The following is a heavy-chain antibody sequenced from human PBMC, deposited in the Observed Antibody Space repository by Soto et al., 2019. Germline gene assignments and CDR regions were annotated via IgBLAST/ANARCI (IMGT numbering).Heavy chain of an antibody. Sequence: SVKVSCKASGFTFTSSAVQWVRQARGQRLEWIGWIVVGSGNTNYAQKFQERVTITRGMSTSTAYMELSSLRSEDTAVYYCAAVPVGASDDLDYWGQGTLVTVSS. J-gene: IGHJ4*02. CDR3: AAVPVGASDDLDY. CDR2: IVVGSGNT. V-gene: IGHV1-58*01. CDR1: GFTFTSSA. D-gene: IGHD1-26*01.